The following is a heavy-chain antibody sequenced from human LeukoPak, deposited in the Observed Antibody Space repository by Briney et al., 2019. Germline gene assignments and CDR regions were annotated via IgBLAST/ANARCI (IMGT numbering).Heavy chain of an antibody. D-gene: IGHD1-26*01. CDR3: ARQRWELLLGYGMDV. CDR1: GGSISSYY. J-gene: IGHJ6*02. V-gene: IGHV4-59*08. Sequence: SETLSLTCTVSGGSISSYYWSWIRQPPGKGLEGIGYIYYSGSTNYNPSLKSRVTISVDTSKNQFSLKLRSVTAADTAVYYCARQRWELLLGYGMDVWGQGTTVTVSS. CDR2: IYYSGST.